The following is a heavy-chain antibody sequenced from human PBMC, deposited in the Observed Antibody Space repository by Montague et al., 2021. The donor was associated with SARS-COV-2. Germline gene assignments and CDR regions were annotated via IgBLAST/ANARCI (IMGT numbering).Heavy chain of an antibody. J-gene: IGHJ5*02. CDR1: GFTFSSYS. V-gene: IGHV3-21*01. CDR2: ISSSSSYI. D-gene: IGHD3-3*01. Sequence: SLRLSCAASGFTFSSYSMNWVRQAPGKGLEWVSSISSSSSYIYYADSVKGRFTISIDNAKNSLYLQMNSLRAEDTAVYYCARDQAKYDFWSPWASWFDPWGQGTLVTVSS. CDR3: ARDQAKYDFWSPWASWFDP.